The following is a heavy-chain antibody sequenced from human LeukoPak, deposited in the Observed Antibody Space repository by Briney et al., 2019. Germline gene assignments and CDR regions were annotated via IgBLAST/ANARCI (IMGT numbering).Heavy chain of an antibody. Sequence: PGGSLRLSCAASGLTFSSYNMNWVRQAPGKGLEWVSSISSSSRFIYYADSVKGRFTISRDNAKHSLYLQMNSLRAEDTAVFYCASRSGGYFFDCWGQGTLVTVCS. CDR1: GLTFSSYN. CDR3: ASRSGGYFFDC. V-gene: IGHV3-21*01. J-gene: IGHJ4*02. D-gene: IGHD1-26*01. CDR2: ISSSSRFI.